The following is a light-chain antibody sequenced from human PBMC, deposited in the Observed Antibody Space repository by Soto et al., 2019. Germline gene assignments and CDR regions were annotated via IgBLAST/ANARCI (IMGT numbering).Light chain of an antibody. CDR3: QQYNNWPPIT. Sequence: ETVMTQSPATLSVSPGERATLSCRASESVSTNLAWYQQKPGQAPRLLIYGVSTGATGIPARFSGRGSGTEFTLTISSLQSEDFAVYYCQQYNNWPPITFGQGTRLEIK. V-gene: IGKV3-15*01. J-gene: IGKJ5*01. CDR1: ESVSTN. CDR2: GVS.